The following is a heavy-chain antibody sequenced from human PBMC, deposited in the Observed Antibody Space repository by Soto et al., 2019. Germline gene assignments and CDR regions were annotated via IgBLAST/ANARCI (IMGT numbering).Heavy chain of an antibody. J-gene: IGHJ2*01. CDR1: GVTFKDYG. V-gene: IGHV3-30*03. D-gene: IGHD2-15*01. Sequence: GGSLRLSCGAPGVTFKDYGMHWVRQAPGQGLEWVAVISYDGKQTYYADSVKGRFTISKDKSKRTLFLQMNSLRVDDTAVYYCARDAWWSNWDFDLWGRGTLVTGSS. CDR2: ISYDGKQT. CDR3: ARDAWWSNWDFDL.